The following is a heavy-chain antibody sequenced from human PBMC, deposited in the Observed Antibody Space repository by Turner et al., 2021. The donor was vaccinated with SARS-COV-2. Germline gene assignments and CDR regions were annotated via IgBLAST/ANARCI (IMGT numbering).Heavy chain of an antibody. J-gene: IGHJ4*02. V-gene: IGHV1-24*01. Sequence: QVQLVQSGAEVRKPGASVKVSCKVSGYTLIELSMHWVRQAPGKGLEWMGCFDPEDGETIYAQKFQGRVTMTEDTSTDTAYMELSSLRSEDTAVYYCATGYAYCGGACSIHYWGQGTLVTVSS. CDR2: FDPEDGET. D-gene: IGHD2-21*02. CDR1: GYTLIELS. CDR3: ATGYAYCGGACSIHY.